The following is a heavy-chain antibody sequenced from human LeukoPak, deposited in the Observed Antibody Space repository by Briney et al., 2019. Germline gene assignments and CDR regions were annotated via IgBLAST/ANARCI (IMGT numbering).Heavy chain of an antibody. CDR3: ARDIGYGNSSPYYFDY. J-gene: IGHJ4*02. D-gene: IGHD4-11*01. CDR1: GYTFTNYG. Sequence: ASVKVSFKASGYTFTNYGISWVRQAPGQGLEWMGWISSYNGNTNYAQKLQGRVTVTTDTSTSTAYMELRSLRSDDTAVYYCARDIGYGNSSPYYFDYWGQGTLVTVSS. CDR2: ISSYNGNT. V-gene: IGHV1-18*01.